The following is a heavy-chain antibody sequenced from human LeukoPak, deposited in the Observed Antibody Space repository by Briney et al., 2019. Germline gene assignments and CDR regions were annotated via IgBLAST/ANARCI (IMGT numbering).Heavy chain of an antibody. J-gene: IGHJ3*02. CDR2: IYYSGST. V-gene: IGHV4-59*01. CDR3: ARVKPYALGAFDI. CDR1: GDSISSYY. D-gene: IGHD2-2*01. Sequence: SSETESLTCTVSGDSISSYYCSWLRQPPGKGLEWIGYIYYSGSTNYNPSLKSRVTISVDTSKNQFSLKLSSVTAADTAVYYCARVKPYALGAFDIWGQGTMVTVSS.